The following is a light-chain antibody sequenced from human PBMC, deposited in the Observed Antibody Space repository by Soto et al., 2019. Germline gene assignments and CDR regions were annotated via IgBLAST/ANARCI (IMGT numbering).Light chain of an antibody. CDR3: QHYNNWPRT. J-gene: IGKJ1*01. CDR1: QSVSSN. Sequence: EIVMTQSPATLSVSPGARATLSCRASQSVSSNLAWYQQKPGQAPRLLIYGASTRATGIPARFSGSRSGTEFTLTISSLQSEDFAVYYCQHYNNWPRTFGQGTKVEIK. CDR2: GAS. V-gene: IGKV3-15*01.